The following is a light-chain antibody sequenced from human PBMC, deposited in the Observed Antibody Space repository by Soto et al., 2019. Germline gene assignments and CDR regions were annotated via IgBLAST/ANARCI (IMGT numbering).Light chain of an antibody. CDR1: NSNIGSNT. CDR2: GNS. CDR3: VAWDDSLYV. J-gene: IGLJ1*01. Sequence: QSVLTQPPSVSGTPGQRVTISCSGSNSNIGSNTVNWYQQLPGTAPKLLIYGNSQRPLGVPVRFSGSRSGTSASLAISGLQSEDEADYYCVAWDDSLYVFGIGTKLTVL. V-gene: IGLV1-44*01.